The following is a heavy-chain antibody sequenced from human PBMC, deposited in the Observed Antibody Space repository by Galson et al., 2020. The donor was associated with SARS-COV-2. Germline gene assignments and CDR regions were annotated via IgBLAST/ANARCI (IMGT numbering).Heavy chain of an antibody. D-gene: IGHD3-10*01. CDR2: VNVGGNT. J-gene: IGHJ6*03. CDR1: GGSFSGYS. Sequence: SETLSLTCAVYGGSFSGYSWTWIRLPPGKGLEWIGEVNVGGNTNYSPSLGSRVTISVDTSKNQFSLKLRSVTAADTALYYCARGHRGVVPSPVLGLGPFYSFYYMDVWARGTTVTVSS. CDR3: ARGHRGVVPSPVLGLGPFYSFYYMDV. V-gene: IGHV4-34*01.